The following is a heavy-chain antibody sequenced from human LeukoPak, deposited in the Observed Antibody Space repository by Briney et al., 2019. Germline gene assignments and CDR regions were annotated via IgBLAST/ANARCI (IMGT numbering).Heavy chain of an antibody. J-gene: IGHJ3*02. D-gene: IGHD6-13*01. CDR1: GFTFSSYS. Sequence: GESLRLSCAASGFTFSSYSMNWVRQAPGKGLEWVSYISSSSSTIYYADSVKGRFTISRDNAKNSLYLQMNSLRDEDTAVYYCARESYSSSYDPAFDIWGQGTMVTVSS. V-gene: IGHV3-48*02. CDR3: ARESYSSSYDPAFDI. CDR2: ISSSSSTI.